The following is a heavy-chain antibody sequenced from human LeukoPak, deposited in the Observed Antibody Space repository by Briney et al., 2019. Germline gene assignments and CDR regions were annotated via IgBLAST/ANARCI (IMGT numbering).Heavy chain of an antibody. J-gene: IGHJ3*02. CDR1: GFTFSSYN. D-gene: IGHD2-2*02. V-gene: IGHV3-21*01. Sequence: PGGSLRLSCAASGFTFSSYNMNWVRQAPGKGLEWVSSISSSSSYIYYADSVKGRFTISRDNAKNSLYLQMNSLRAEDTAVYYCAGAGYCSSTSCYTAFDIWGQGTMVTVSS. CDR3: AGAGYCSSTSCYTAFDI. CDR2: ISSSSSYI.